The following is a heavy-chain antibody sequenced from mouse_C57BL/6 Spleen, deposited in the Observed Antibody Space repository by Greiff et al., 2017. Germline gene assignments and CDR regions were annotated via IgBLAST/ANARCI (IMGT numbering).Heavy chain of an antibody. Sequence: VQLQQPGAELVKPGASVKLSCKASGYTFTSYWMHWVKQRPGQGLEWIGMIHPNSGSTNYNEKFKSKATLTVDKSSSTAYMQLSSLTSEDSAVYYCASRRGTAWFAYWGQGTLVTVSA. CDR1: GYTFTSYW. J-gene: IGHJ3*01. D-gene: IGHD2-14*01. CDR3: ASRRGTAWFAY. V-gene: IGHV1-64*01. CDR2: IHPNSGST.